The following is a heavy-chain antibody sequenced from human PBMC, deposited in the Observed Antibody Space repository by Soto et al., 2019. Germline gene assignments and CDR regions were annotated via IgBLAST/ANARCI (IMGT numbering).Heavy chain of an antibody. V-gene: IGHV4-59*12. CDR3: ARGPGGWYVRYFDY. J-gene: IGHJ4*02. CDR2: IYYSGST. CDR1: GGSISSYY. Sequence: SETLSLTCTVSGGSISSYYWSWIRQPPGKGLEWIGYIYYSGSTNYNPSLKSRVTISVDTSKNQFSLKLSSVTAADTAVYYCARGPGGWYVRYFDYWGQGTLVTVSS. D-gene: IGHD6-19*01.